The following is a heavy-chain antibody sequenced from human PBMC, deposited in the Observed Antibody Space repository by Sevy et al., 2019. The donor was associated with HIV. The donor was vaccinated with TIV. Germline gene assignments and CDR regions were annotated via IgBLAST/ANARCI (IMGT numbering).Heavy chain of an antibody. Sequence: GGSLRLSCVASGFTFSTYDMHWVRQVTGKGLEWVSGIGTLTDTYYPDSVKGRFIISRENAKNSLYLQMNSLRAGDTAVYYCARACAAAGGKSGPIDAFDIWGQGTLVNVSS. CDR2: IGTLTDT. CDR1: GFTFSTYD. D-gene: IGHD6-13*01. CDR3: ARACAAAGGKSGPIDAFDI. V-gene: IGHV3-13*01. J-gene: IGHJ3*02.